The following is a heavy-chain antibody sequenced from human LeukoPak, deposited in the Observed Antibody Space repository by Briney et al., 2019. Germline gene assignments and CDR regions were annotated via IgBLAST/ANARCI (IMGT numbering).Heavy chain of an antibody. CDR3: ARDHCTKGVCAYFDY. D-gene: IGHD2-8*01. V-gene: IGHV3-33*01. CDR1: GFTFSSYG. CDR2: IWIEGSNK. Sequence: GGSLRLSCAASGFTFSSYGMHWVRQDPGKWLEWVSVIWIEGSNKYYADSVKGRFPISRDNSKNTLYLQMNSLRAEDTVVYYCARDHCTKGVCAYFDYWGQGTLVTVSS. J-gene: IGHJ4*02.